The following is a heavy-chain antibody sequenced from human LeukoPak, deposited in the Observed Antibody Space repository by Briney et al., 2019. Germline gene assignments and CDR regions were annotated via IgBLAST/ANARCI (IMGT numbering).Heavy chain of an antibody. J-gene: IGHJ4*02. Sequence: GGSLRLSCAASGFTFSSYDMHWVRQAPGKGLEWVAFIRYDGSNKYYADSVKGRFTISRDNSKNTLYLQMNSLRAEDTAVYYCAKGVVGATLGHFDYWGQGTLVTVSS. CDR2: IRYDGSNK. CDR1: GFTFSSYD. V-gene: IGHV3-30*02. CDR3: AKGVVGATLGHFDY. D-gene: IGHD1-26*01.